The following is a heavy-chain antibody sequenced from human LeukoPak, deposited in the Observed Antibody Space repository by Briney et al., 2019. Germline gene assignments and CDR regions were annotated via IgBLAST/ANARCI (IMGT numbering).Heavy chain of an antibody. V-gene: IGHV3-30*04. CDR3: AKDESSSWKGHGMDV. J-gene: IGHJ6*02. D-gene: IGHD6-13*01. Sequence: GGSLRLSCAASGFTFSSYAMHWVRQAPGKGLEWVAVISYDGSNKYYADSVKGRFTISRDNSKNTLYLQMNSLRAEDTAVYYCAKDESSSWKGHGMDVWGQGTTVTVSS. CDR1: GFTFSSYA. CDR2: ISYDGSNK.